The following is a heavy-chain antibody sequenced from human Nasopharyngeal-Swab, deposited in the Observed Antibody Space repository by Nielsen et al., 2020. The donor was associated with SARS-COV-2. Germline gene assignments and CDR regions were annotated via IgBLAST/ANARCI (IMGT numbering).Heavy chain of an antibody. CDR2: VNHSGST. CDR3: ARRKTTGYCYYYMDV. D-gene: IGHD4-17*01. J-gene: IGHJ6*03. Sequence: SETLSPTCAVYSGSFSGYYWSWIRHPPGKGLEWIGEVNHSGSTNYNPSLKSRVTILVDTSKNHFSLRLSSVTAADTAVYCCARRKTTGYCYYYMDVWGNGTTVTVSS. CDR1: SGSFSGYY. V-gene: IGHV4-34*01.